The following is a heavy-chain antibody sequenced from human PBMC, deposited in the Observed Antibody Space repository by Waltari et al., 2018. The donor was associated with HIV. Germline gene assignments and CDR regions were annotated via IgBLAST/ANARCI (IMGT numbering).Heavy chain of an antibody. CDR3: ARDRGGYTYVGRADY. J-gene: IGHJ4*02. CDR1: GFAFDRYS. D-gene: IGHD5-18*01. V-gene: IGHV3-21*01. CDR2: ISMSSYYS. Sequence: EVQLVESGGGLVKPGGSLRLSCTASGFAFDRYSMNWVRQAPGKGTEWVLGISMSSYYSYYTDAVRGRFTISRDNARKSLYLEMKRLRAEDTAVYYCARDRGGYTYVGRADYWGQGTLVTVSS.